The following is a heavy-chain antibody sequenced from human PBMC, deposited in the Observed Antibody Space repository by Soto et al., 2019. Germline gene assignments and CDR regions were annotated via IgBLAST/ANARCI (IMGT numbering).Heavy chain of an antibody. Sequence: GASVKVSCKASGYTFTSYAMHWVRQAPGQRLEWMGWINAGNGNTRYSQKFQGRVTITRDTSASTAYMELSSLRSEDTAVYYCAREDPRGWFDPWGQGTLVTVSS. CDR3: AREDPRGWFDP. CDR2: INAGNGNT. J-gene: IGHJ5*02. V-gene: IGHV1-3*01. CDR1: GYTFTSYA. D-gene: IGHD3-10*01.